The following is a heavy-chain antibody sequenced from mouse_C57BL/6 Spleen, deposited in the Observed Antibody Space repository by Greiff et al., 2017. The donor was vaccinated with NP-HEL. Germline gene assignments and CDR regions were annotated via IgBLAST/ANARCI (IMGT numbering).Heavy chain of an antibody. CDR3: ARSLSSIYAMDY. CDR1: GYTITDYY. Sequence: VQLQQSGAELVRPGASVKLSCTASGYTITDYYIHWVKQRPGQGLEWIARIYPGNGNTYYNEKFKGKATLTAEKSSSTAYMQLSSLTSEDSAVYFCARSLSSIYAMDYWGQGTTVTVSS. V-gene: IGHV1-76*01. CDR2: IYPGNGNT. J-gene: IGHJ4*01. D-gene: IGHD1-1*01.